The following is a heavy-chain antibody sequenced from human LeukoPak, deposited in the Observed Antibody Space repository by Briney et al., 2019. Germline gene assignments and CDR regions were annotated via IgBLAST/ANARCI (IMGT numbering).Heavy chain of an antibody. CDR3: ARSITMVRGVIGIGY. V-gene: IGHV1-2*02. J-gene: IGHJ4*02. D-gene: IGHD3-10*01. CDR1: GYTFTGYY. Sequence: GASVKVSCKASGYTFTGYYMHWVRQRPAQGLELMWWINPNSGGTNYAQKFQGRVTMPRDTSISTAYMELSRLRSDDTAVYYCARSITMVRGVIGIGYWGQGTLVTVSS. CDR2: INPNSGGT.